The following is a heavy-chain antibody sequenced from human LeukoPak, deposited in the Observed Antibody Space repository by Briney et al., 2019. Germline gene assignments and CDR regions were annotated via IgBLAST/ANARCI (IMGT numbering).Heavy chain of an antibody. J-gene: IGHJ4*02. CDR1: GYTFTSYY. V-gene: IGHV1-46*01. Sequence: ASVKVSCKASGYTFTSYYVHWVRQAPGQGLEWMGLINPSGGSTSYAQKFQGRVTMTRDTSTSTVYMELSSLRSEDTAVYYCARDLRNLRYSSGWYNPHEFDYWGQGTLVTVSS. D-gene: IGHD6-19*01. CDR3: ARDLRNLRYSSGWYNPHEFDY. CDR2: INPSGGST.